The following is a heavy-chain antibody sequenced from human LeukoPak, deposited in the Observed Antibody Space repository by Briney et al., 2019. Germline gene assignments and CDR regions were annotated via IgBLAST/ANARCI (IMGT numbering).Heavy chain of an antibody. J-gene: IGHJ4*02. V-gene: IGHV4-4*07. CDR1: GCSISSYY. Sequence: SETLSLTCTVSGCSISSYYWSWIRQPAGKGLEWIGRIYSTGSTNYNPSLKSRVTMSVDTPKTQFSLRLRSVTAAEPAVYYCARQIASAGTAGFDFWGQGALVTVSS. CDR2: IYSTGST. CDR3: ARQIASAGTAGFDF. D-gene: IGHD6-13*01.